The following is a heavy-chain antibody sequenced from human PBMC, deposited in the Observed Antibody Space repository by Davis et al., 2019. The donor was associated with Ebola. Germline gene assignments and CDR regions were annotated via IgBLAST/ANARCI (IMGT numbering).Heavy chain of an antibody. CDR1: GYSFTSYW. D-gene: IGHD3-22*01. CDR2: IYPGDSDT. J-gene: IGHJ5*02. CDR3: ARYTSSGHNWFDP. Sequence: GESLKISCKGSGYSFTSYWIGWVRQMPGKGLEWMGIIYPGDSDTRYSPSFQGQVTISADESISTTYLQWRSLKASDTAMYYCARYTSSGHNWFDPWGQGALVTVSS. V-gene: IGHV5-51*01.